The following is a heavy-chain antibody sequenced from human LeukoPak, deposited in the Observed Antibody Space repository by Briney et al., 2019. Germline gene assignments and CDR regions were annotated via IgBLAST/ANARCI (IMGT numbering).Heavy chain of an antibody. CDR3: ARVRRADYGDYALGY. CDR2: INSDGSST. CDR1: GFTFSSYW. D-gene: IGHD4-17*01. V-gene: IGHV3-74*01. J-gene: IGHJ4*02. Sequence: GGSLRLSCAASGFTFSSYWMQWVRQAPGKGLVWVSRINSDGSSTSYADSVKGRFTISRDNAKNTLYLQMNSLRAEDTAVYYCARVRRADYGDYALGYWGQGTLVTVSS.